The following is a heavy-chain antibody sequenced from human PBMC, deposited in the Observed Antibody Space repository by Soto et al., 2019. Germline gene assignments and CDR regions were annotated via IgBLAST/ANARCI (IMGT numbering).Heavy chain of an antibody. V-gene: IGHV1-18*01. Sequence: ASVKVSCKASGYTFTSYGISWVRQAPGQGFEWMGWISAYNGNTNYAQKLQGRVTMTTDTSTSTAYMELRILRSDDTAVYYCARDPDLYDSSSYVFDYWGQGTLVTVSS. D-gene: IGHD3-22*01. CDR2: ISAYNGNT. CDR1: GYTFTSYG. J-gene: IGHJ4*02. CDR3: ARDPDLYDSSSYVFDY.